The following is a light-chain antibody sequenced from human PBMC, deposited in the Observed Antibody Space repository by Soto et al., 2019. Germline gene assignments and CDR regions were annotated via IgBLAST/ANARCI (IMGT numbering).Light chain of an antibody. CDR1: QSVSKY. CDR2: DAS. Sequence: ELVLTQSPATLSLSPGERATLSCRASQSVSKYLAWYQQKPGQAPRLVIYDASSRATGIPARFSGSGSGADFNPTISSLEPEDFAVYCCLLRSNWPPFTFGTETKVDMK. V-gene: IGKV3-11*01. J-gene: IGKJ3*01. CDR3: LLRSNWPPFT.